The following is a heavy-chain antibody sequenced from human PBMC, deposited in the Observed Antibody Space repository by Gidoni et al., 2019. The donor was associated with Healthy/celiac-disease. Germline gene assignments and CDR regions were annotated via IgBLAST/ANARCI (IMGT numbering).Heavy chain of an antibody. V-gene: IGHV1-69*04. CDR2: IIPILGIA. Sequence: QVQLVQSGAEVKKPGSSVKVSCKASGGTFSSYAISWVRQAPGQGFEWMGRIIPILGIANYAQKFQGRVTITADKSTSTAYMELSSLRSEDTAVYYCARDPTDLFNMDVWGQGTTVTVSS. CDR3: ARDPTDLFNMDV. D-gene: IGHD4-17*01. CDR1: GGTFSSYA. J-gene: IGHJ6*02.